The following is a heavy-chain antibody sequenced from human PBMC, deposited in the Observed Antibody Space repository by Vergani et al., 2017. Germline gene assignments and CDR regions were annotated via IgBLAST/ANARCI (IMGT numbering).Heavy chain of an antibody. V-gene: IGHV1-69*01. CDR3: ARALWERATTRYYYGMDV. D-gene: IGHD5-24*01. CDR1: GGTFSSYA. CDR2: IIPIFGTA. Sequence: QVQLVQSGAEVKKPGSSVKVSCKASGGTFSSYAISWVRQAPGQGLEWMGGIIPIFGTANYAQKFQGRVTITADESTSTAYMELSSLSSEDTDVYYCARALWERATTRYYYGMDVWGQGTMVTVSS. J-gene: IGHJ6*02.